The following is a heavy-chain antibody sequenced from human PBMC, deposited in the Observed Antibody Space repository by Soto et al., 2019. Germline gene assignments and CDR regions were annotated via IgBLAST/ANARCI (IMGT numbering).Heavy chain of an antibody. CDR2: IYYSGST. J-gene: IGHJ4*02. CDR3: AREGGKMTTVTHFDY. Sequence: QVQLQESGPGLVKPSQTLSLTCTVSGGSISSGGYYWSWIRQHPGKGLEWIGYIYYSGSTYYNPSLKSRVTISVDTSKIQCSLKLSSVTAADTAVYYCAREGGKMTTVTHFDYWGQGTLVTVSS. D-gene: IGHD4-17*01. V-gene: IGHV4-31*03. CDR1: GGSISSGGYY.